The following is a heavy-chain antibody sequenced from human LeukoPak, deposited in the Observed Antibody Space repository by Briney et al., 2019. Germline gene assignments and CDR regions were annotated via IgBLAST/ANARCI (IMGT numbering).Heavy chain of an antibody. CDR1: GGSISSGSYY. CDR2: IYTSGST. CDR3: ARDLSGSGWSGYYFHHYYYMDV. D-gene: IGHD3-3*01. Sequence: PSQTLSLTCTVPGGSISSGSYYWSWIRQPAGKGLEWIGRIYTSGSTNYNPSLKSRVTISVDTSKNQFSLKLSSVTAADTAVYYCARDLSGSGWSGYYFHHYYYMDVWGKGTTVTVSS. V-gene: IGHV4-61*02. J-gene: IGHJ6*03.